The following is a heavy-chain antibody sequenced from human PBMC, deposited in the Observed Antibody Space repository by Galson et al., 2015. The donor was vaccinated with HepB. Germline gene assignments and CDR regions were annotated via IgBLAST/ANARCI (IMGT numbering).Heavy chain of an antibody. CDR1: GFTVSSNY. J-gene: IGHJ5*02. Sequence: SLRLSCAASGFTVSSNYMSWVRQAPGKGLEWVSVVYAGGTKYYADSAKGRFTIFRDNSKNTIYLLMNRLRAEDTALYYCAKGGPGQINMMINRILGFDPWGQGTQVTVFS. CDR2: VYAGGTK. CDR3: AKGGPGQINMMINRILGFDP. V-gene: IGHV3-53*05. D-gene: IGHD2/OR15-2a*01.